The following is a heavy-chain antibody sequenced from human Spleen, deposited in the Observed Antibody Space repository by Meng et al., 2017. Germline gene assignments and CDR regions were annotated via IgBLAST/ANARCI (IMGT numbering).Heavy chain of an antibody. CDR2: IYYSGST. CDR3: AREWEQSYFDY. D-gene: IGHD1-26*01. V-gene: IGHV4-31*03. Sequence: QVQLQESGPGLVKPSQTLSPTCTVSGGPIRSGDYYWSWIRQHPGKGLEWIGYIYYSGSTYYNPSLKSRVTISVDTSKNQFSLKLSSVTAADTAVYYCAREWEQSYFDYWGQGTLVTVSS. CDR1: GGPIRSGDYY. J-gene: IGHJ4*02.